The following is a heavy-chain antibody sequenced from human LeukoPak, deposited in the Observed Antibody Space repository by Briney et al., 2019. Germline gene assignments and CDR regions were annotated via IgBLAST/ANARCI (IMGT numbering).Heavy chain of an antibody. CDR3: ARIGGQLQFDY. Sequence: PSVKVFCKASGYTFPSYDINWVRQATGQGREWMGWMNPNSGNTGYAQKFQGRVTMTRHTSISTAYMELSSLRSEDTAVYYCARIGGQLQFDYWGQGTLVTVSS. CDR1: GYTFPSYD. D-gene: IGHD4-11*01. J-gene: IGHJ4*02. CDR2: MNPNSGNT. V-gene: IGHV1-8*01.